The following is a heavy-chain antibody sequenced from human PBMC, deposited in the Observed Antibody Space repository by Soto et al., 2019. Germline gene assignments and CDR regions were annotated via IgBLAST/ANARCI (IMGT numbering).Heavy chain of an antibody. D-gene: IGHD3-16*01. J-gene: IGHJ6*02. CDR2: INGYTGNT. V-gene: IGHV1-18*01. CDR1: GYTFTSYG. CDR3: ARSWVTGKGGMDV. Sequence: QVQLVQSGAEVKKPGASVKVSCKASGYTFTSYGFSWVRQAPGQGLEWMGWINGYTGNTHYAQKFQGRVTMTTDTATSTAYMELWTLLSDDTAVYYCARSWVTGKGGMDVWGQGTTVTVSS.